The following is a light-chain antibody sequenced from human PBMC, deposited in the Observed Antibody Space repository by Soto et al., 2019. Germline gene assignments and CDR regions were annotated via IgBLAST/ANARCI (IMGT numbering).Light chain of an antibody. V-gene: IGLV1-44*01. J-gene: IGLJ2*01. Sequence: QSVLTQPPSASGTPGQRVTISSSGSSSNIGSNTVNWYQQLPGTAPKLLIYSNNQRPSGVPDRFSGSKSGTSASLAISGLQSEDEADYYCAAWDDSLNAVVFGGGTKLTVL. CDR1: SSNIGSNT. CDR3: AAWDDSLNAVV. CDR2: SNN.